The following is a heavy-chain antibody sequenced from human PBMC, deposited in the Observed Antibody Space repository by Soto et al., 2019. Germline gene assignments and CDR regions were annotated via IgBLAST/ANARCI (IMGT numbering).Heavy chain of an antibody. Sequence: SETLSLTCTVSGGSISSYYWSWIRQPPGKGLEWIGYIYYSGSTNYNPSLKSRVTISVDTSKNQFSLKLSSVTAADTAVYYCARVRRNCSSTSCRIRNFDYWGQGTLVTVSS. CDR2: IYYSGST. V-gene: IGHV4-59*01. D-gene: IGHD2-2*01. J-gene: IGHJ4*02. CDR3: ARVRRNCSSTSCRIRNFDY. CDR1: GGSISSYY.